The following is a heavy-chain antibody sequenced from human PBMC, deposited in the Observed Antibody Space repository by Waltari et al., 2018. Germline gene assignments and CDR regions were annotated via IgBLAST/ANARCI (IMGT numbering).Heavy chain of an antibody. CDR2: ISYDGSNK. CDR3: ARDFPDCSGGSCYAGAFDI. V-gene: IGHV3-30-3*01. Sequence: QVQLVESGGGVVQPGRSLRLSWSASGFTFSSYAMHWVRQAPGQGLEWVAVISYDGSNKYYADSVKGRFTISRDNSKNTLYLQMNSLRAEDTAVYYCARDFPDCSGGSCYAGAFDIWGQGTMVTVSS. J-gene: IGHJ3*02. D-gene: IGHD2-15*01. CDR1: GFTFSSYA.